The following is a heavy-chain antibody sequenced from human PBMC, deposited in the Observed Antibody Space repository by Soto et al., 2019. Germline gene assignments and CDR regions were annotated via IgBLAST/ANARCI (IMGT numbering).Heavy chain of an antibody. V-gene: IGHV4-30-4*01. Sequence: QVQLQESGPGLVKPSETLSLTCTVSGGSISSGDYYWSWVRQPPGKGLEWIAYIYYSGTTYYNPSLKSRVAMSVHTSKNQFSLKLSSVAAADTAVYYCASYYDSSGPTFDSWGQGTLVTVSS. CDR2: IYYSGTT. CDR3: ASYYDSSGPTFDS. J-gene: IGHJ4*02. D-gene: IGHD3-22*01. CDR1: GGSISSGDYY.